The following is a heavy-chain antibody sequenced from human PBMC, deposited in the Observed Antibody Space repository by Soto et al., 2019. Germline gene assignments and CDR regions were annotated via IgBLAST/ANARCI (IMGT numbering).Heavy chain of an antibody. D-gene: IGHD3-22*01. J-gene: IGHJ3*02. V-gene: IGHV1-69*13. CDR3: ARMYYYDSSGYYYAPDAFDI. Sequence: SVKVSCKASGGTFSSYAISWVRQAPGQGLEWMGGIIPIFGTANYAQKFQGRVTITADESTSTAYMELSSLRSEDTAVYYCARMYYYDSSGYYYAPDAFDIWGQGTMVTVS. CDR1: GGTFSSYA. CDR2: IIPIFGTA.